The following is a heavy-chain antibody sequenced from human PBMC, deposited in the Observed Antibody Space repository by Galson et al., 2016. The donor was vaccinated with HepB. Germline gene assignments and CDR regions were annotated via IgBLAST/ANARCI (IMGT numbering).Heavy chain of an antibody. J-gene: IGHJ5*01. CDR3: VRETVATGGKSRFDS. CDR1: GFSFRTHW. Sequence: SLRLSCAASGFSFRTHWMTWVRQAPGKGLEWVANIHKDGSEKYYVDSVEGRFTVYRDNAKNSLYLQMNSLRGEDTAVYYCVRETVATGGKSRFDSWGQGILVTVSS. D-gene: IGHD4-23*01. CDR2: IHKDGSEK. V-gene: IGHV3-7*01.